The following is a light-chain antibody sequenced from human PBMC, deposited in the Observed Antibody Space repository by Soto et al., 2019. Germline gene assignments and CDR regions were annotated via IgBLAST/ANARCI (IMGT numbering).Light chain of an antibody. CDR1: QSIGSL. Sequence: DIQLTHSPSTLSASVGARVTITCRASQSIGSLLAWYQQKPGKAPKLLIYKTSSLESGVPSRFSGSGSWTEFTLTISCLQPDDFATYCCQQYHSYPWAFGQGTKVEIK. J-gene: IGKJ1*01. CDR2: KTS. V-gene: IGKV1-5*03. CDR3: QQYHSYPWA.